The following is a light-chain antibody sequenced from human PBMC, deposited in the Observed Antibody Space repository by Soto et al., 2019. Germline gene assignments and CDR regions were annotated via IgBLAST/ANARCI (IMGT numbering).Light chain of an antibody. CDR3: QQYNSWPPRYT. Sequence: DIVLTQSPATLSVSPGESATLSCRASQSVSRALAWYQHVPGQAPRLLIYDSSTRATGVPVRFSGSGSGTRFTLTISSLQSEDFAVYYCQQYNSWPPRYTFGQGTKLQI. V-gene: IGKV3-15*01. CDR2: DSS. CDR1: QSVSRA. J-gene: IGKJ2*01.